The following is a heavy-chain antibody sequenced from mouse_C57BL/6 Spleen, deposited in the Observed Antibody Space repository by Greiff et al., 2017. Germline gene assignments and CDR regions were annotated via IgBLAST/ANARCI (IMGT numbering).Heavy chain of an antibody. D-gene: IGHD2-5*01. CDR2: IWSGGST. CDR1: GFSLTSYG. Sequence: QVQLKESGPGLVQPSQSLSITCTVSGFSLTSYGVHWVRQSPGKGLEWLGVIWSGGSTDYNAAFISRLSISKDNSKSQVFFKMNSLQADDTAIYYCARKGYSNYYYAMDYWGQGTSVTVSS. CDR3: ARKGYSNYYYAMDY. V-gene: IGHV2-2*01. J-gene: IGHJ4*01.